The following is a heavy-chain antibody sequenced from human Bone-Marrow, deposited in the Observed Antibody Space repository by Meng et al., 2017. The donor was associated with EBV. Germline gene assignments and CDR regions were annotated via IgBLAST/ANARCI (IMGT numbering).Heavy chain of an antibody. D-gene: IGHD6-19*01. Sequence: QVQPQEPGPGLVKPSETLSLTCTVSGGSVSSGSYYWSWIRQPPGKGLEWIGYIYYSGSTNYNPSLKSRVTISVDTSKNQFSLKLSSVTAADTAVYYCARVALAVAGYFDYWGQGTLVTVSS. V-gene: IGHV4-61*01. CDR3: ARVALAVAGYFDY. CDR2: IYYSGST. CDR1: GGSVSSGSYY. J-gene: IGHJ4*02.